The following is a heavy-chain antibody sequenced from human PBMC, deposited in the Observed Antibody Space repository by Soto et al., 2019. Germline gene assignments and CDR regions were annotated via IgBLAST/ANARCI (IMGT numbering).Heavy chain of an antibody. V-gene: IGHV1-2*02. CDR1: GYTFVDHY. D-gene: IGHD6-19*01. CDR2: INPRNCDK. J-gene: IGHJ4*02. Sequence: ASVKVSCKSTGYTFVDHYLYWVRQAPGQGLEWMGWINPRNCDKKYAQKFQGRVTMIRDTIITTTYMDLSALTSDDTAVYYCARVGSSGWSPDYWGRGTLVTVSS. CDR3: ARVGSSGWSPDY.